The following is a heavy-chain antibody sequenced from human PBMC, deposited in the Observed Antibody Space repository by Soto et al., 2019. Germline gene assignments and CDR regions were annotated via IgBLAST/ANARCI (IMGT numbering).Heavy chain of an antibody. V-gene: IGHV5-51*01. D-gene: IGHD6-13*01. Sequence: SQQISEERPVYKVTRYWISRVRQMPGKGLEWMGIIYPGDSDTRYSPSFQGQVTISADKSISTAYLQWSSLKASDTAMYYCARHYSSSGRGYGMDVWGQGTTVTASS. J-gene: IGHJ6*02. CDR1: VYKVTRYW. CDR2: IYPGDSDT. CDR3: ARHYSSSGRGYGMDV.